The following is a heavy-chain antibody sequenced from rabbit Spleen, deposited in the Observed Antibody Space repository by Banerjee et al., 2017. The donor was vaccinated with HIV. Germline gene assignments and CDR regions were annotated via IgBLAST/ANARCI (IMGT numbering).Heavy chain of an antibody. J-gene: IGHJ4*01. CDR1: GVSLHDRDV. D-gene: IGHD4-1*01. CDR2: IYAAKGST. Sequence: QSLEESGGDLVKPGASLTLTCTASGVSLHDRDVMCWVRQAPGKGLEWIGIIYAAKGSTDYASWVNGRFTISSDNAQSTVDLKMTSLTAADTATYFCARDLAGVIGWNLNLWGPGTLVTVS. CDR3: ARDLAGVIGWNLNL. V-gene: IGHV1S40*01.